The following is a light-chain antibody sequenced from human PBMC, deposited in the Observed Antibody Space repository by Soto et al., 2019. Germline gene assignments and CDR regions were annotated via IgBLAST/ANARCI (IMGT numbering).Light chain of an antibody. CDR1: SGDVGGYNY. V-gene: IGLV2-14*01. CDR3: SSYTSSSTLGV. CDR2: DVS. Sequence: QSVLTQPASVSGSPGQSITISCTGTSGDVGGYNYVSWYQQHPGKAPKLMIYDVSNRPSGVSNRFSGSKSGNTVSLTISGLQAEDGADYYCSSYTSSSTLGVFGGGTKVTVL. J-gene: IGLJ2*01.